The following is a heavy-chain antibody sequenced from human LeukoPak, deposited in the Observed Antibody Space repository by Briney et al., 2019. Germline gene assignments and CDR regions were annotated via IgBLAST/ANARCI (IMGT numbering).Heavy chain of an antibody. J-gene: IGHJ4*02. CDR2: INHSGST. Sequence: SETLSLTCVVYGGSFSGYYWSWIRQPPGKGLEWIGEINHSGSTNYNPSLKSRVTISVDTSKNQFSLKLSSVTAADTAVYYCARGIRRVGYSYVEEWGQGTLVTVSS. D-gene: IGHD5-18*01. CDR3: ARGIRRVGYSYVEE. V-gene: IGHV4-34*01. CDR1: GGSFSGYY.